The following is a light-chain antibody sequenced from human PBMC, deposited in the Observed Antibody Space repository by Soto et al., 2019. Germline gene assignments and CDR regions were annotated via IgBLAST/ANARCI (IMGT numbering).Light chain of an antibody. CDR1: SSDVGGYNY. J-gene: IGLJ1*01. V-gene: IGLV2-14*01. Sequence: QSALTQPASVSGSPGQSITISCTGTSSDVGGYNYVSWYQQNPGKAPKLMIYDVNNRPSGVSYRFSGSKSGNTASLTISGLQAEDEADYYCSSYTSSSTRVFGTGTSDRP. CDR3: SSYTSSSTRV. CDR2: DVN.